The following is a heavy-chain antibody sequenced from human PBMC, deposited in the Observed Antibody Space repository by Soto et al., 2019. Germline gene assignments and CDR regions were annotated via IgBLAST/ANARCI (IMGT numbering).Heavy chain of an antibody. D-gene: IGHD5-18*01. CDR3: ARDGFYAGLGRHSYGYSPPQNYGMDV. Sequence: ASVKVSCKASGYTFTSYGISWVRQAPGQGLEWMGWISAYNGNTNYAQKLQGRVTMTTDTSTRTAYMQLRGLRSDDTAVYYCARDGFYAGLGRHSYGYSPPQNYGMDVWGQGTTVTV. CDR1: GYTFTSYG. CDR2: ISAYNGNT. J-gene: IGHJ6*02. V-gene: IGHV1-18*01.